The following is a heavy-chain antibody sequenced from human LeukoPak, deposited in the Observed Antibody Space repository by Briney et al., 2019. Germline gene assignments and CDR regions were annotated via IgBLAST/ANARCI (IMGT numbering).Heavy chain of an antibody. D-gene: IGHD1-7*01. CDR3: ARYLSITGTTGWFDP. V-gene: IGHV4-61*02. CDR2: IYTSGST. J-gene: IGHJ5*02. Sequence: SQNLSLTCTVSGGSISSGSYYWRWIRQPAGKGLEWIGRIYTSGSTNYNPSLKSRVTISVDTSKNQFSLKLSSVTAADTAVYYCARYLSITGTTGWFDPWGQGTLVTVSS. CDR1: GGSISSGSYY.